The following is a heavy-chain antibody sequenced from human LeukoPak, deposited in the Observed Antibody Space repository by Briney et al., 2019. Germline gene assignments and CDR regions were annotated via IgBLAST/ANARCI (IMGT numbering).Heavy chain of an antibody. Sequence: SQTLSLTCTVSVGSISIYYWSWLRQPAGRGLEWIGRIYTSGSTNYNPSLKSRVTMSVDTSKNQFPLKLSSVTAADTAVYYCARARGYGPYYFDYWGQGTLVTVSS. CDR3: ARARGYGPYYFDY. D-gene: IGHD5-18*01. CDR1: VGSISIYY. CDR2: IYTSGST. V-gene: IGHV4-4*07. J-gene: IGHJ4*02.